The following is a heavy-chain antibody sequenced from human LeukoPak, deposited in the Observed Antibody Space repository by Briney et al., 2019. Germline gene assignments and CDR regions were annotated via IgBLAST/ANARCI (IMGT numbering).Heavy chain of an antibody. Sequence: ASVKVSCKASGYTFTSYDINWVRQATGRGLEWMGWMNPNSGNTGYAQKFQGRVTMTRNTSISTAYMELSSLRSEDTAVYYCARATERVLLWFGKKYYFVFGGEGTLVTVFS. CDR2: MNPNSGNT. D-gene: IGHD3-10*01. CDR1: GYTFTSYD. CDR3: ARATERVLLWFGKKYYFVF. J-gene: IGHJ4*02. V-gene: IGHV1-8*01.